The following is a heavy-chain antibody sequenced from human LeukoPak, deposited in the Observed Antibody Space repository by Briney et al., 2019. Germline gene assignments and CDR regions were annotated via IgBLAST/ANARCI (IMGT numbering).Heavy chain of an antibody. D-gene: IGHD6-13*01. CDR3: TTELAAAGRFEY. J-gene: IGHJ4*02. CDR2: INSDGSST. Sequence: PGGSLRLSCAASGFTFSSYWMHWVRQAPGKGLVWVSRINSDGSSTSYADSVKGRFTISRDNAKNTLYLQMNSLKTEDTAVYYCTTELAAAGRFEYWGQGTLVTVSS. CDR1: GFTFSSYW. V-gene: IGHV3-74*01.